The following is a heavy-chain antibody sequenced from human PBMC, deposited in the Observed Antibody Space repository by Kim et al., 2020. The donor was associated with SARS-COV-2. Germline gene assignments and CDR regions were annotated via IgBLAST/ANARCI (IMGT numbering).Heavy chain of an antibody. CDR2: TYYRSKWYN. Sequence: SQTLSLTCAISGDSVSSKSAAWNWIRQSPSRGLEWLGRTYYRSKWYNDYAVSVKSRITINPDTSKNQFSLQLNSVTPEDTAVYYCARGFYDSSGYDYYHYGIDVWRQGTTVTVSS. D-gene: IGHD3-22*01. J-gene: IGHJ6*02. CDR3: ARGFYDSSGYDYYHYGIDV. CDR1: GDSVSSKSAA. V-gene: IGHV6-1*01.